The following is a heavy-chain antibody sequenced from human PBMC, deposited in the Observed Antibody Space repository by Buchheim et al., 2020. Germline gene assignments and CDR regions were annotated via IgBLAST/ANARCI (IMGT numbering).Heavy chain of an antibody. D-gene: IGHD4-23*01. V-gene: IGHV3-23*01. CDR2: VSGTGGDT. CDR3: ATASHYGGYCSDY. Sequence: EVVLLESGGTWVQPGGSLRLSCAASGFAFSSYVMSWVRQAPRKGLEWVSSVSGTGGDTYLADFVGGRFTISRDNSKNTLYLEMNSLRADDTAVYYCATASHYGGYCSDYWGKGTL. J-gene: IGHJ4*02. CDR1: GFAFSSYV.